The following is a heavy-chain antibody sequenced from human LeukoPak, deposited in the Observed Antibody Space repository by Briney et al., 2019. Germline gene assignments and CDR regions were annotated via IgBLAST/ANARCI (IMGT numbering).Heavy chain of an antibody. CDR2: IRYDGSNK. J-gene: IGHJ4*02. CDR1: GFTFSSYA. Sequence: GGSLRLSCAASGFTFSSYAMSWVRQAPGKGLEWVAFIRYDGSNKYYADSVKGRFTISRDNSKNTLYLQMNSLRAEDTAVYYCAKHHSSSWYLFDYWGQGTLVTVSS. D-gene: IGHD6-13*01. V-gene: IGHV3-30*02. CDR3: AKHHSSSWYLFDY.